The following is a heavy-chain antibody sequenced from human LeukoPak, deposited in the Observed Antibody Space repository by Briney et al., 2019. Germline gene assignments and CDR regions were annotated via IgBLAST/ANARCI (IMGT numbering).Heavy chain of an antibody. CDR3: ARDTGVGPTSDAFDI. CDR1: GITVGSNY. CDR2: IYSGDNT. J-gene: IGHJ3*02. Sequence: RPGRSLRLSCAASGITVGSNYMSWVRQAPGKGLEWVSVIYSGDNTYFADSVKGRFTISRDNSKNTLYLQMNSLRAEDTAVYYYARDTGVGPTSDAFDIWGQGTMVTVSS. D-gene: IGHD1-26*01. V-gene: IGHV3-53*01.